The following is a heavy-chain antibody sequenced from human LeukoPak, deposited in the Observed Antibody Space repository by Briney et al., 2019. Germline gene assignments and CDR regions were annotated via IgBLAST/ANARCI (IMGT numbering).Heavy chain of an antibody. Sequence: GGSLRLSCAASGFTFSSYSMNWVRQAPGKGLEWVSSISSSSSYIYYADSVKGRFTISRDNAKNSLYLQMNSLRAEDTAVYYCASGGWTRNDSGDYWGQGTLVTVSS. CDR3: ASGGWTRNDSGDY. V-gene: IGHV3-21*01. CDR1: GFTFSSYS. CDR2: ISSSSSYI. D-gene: IGHD4-17*01. J-gene: IGHJ4*02.